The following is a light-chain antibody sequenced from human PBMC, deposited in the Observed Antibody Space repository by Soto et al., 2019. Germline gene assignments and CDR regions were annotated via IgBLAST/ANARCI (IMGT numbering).Light chain of an antibody. CDR1: QSVSSSY. CDR3: QQYGSSLYT. V-gene: IGKV3-20*01. CDR2: DAS. J-gene: IGKJ2*01. Sequence: EIVLTQSPGTLSLSPGERATLSCRASQSVSSSYLAWYQQKPGQAPRLLIYDASSRASGIQDRFSGSGSGTDFTLTISRLEPEDFAVYYWQQYGSSLYTFGQGTKLEIK.